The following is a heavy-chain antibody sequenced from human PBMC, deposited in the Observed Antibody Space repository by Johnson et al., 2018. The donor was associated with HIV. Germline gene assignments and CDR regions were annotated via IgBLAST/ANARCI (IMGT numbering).Heavy chain of an antibody. V-gene: IGHV3-30-3*02. CDR3: AKQLYDLNYDFWSGYPI. CDR2: ILYDGSNK. CDR1: GFTFSFYA. D-gene: IGHD3-3*01. Sequence: QVQLVESGGGVAQPGRSLRLSCAASGFTFSFYAMHWVRQAPGKGLEWVALILYDGSNKYYADSVKGRFTISRDNSKNTLYLQMNSLRAEDTAVYYCAKQLYDLNYDFWSGYPIWGQGTMVTVSS. J-gene: IGHJ3*02.